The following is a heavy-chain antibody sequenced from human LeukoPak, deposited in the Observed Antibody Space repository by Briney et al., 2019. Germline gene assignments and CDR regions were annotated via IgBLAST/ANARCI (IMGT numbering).Heavy chain of an antibody. D-gene: IGHD3-22*01. CDR1: GGTFSSYA. V-gene: IGHV1-69*13. Sequence: GASVKVSCKASGGTFSSYAISWVRQAPGQGLEWMGGIIPIFGTANYAQKFQGRVTITADESTSTAYMELSSLRSEDTAVYYCARRAGHYYDSSGSLDYWGQGTLVTVSS. J-gene: IGHJ4*02. CDR2: IIPIFGTA. CDR3: ARRAGHYYDSSGSLDY.